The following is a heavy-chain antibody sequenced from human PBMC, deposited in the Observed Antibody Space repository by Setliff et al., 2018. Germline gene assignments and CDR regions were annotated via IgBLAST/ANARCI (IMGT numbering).Heavy chain of an antibody. Sequence: PGGSLRLSCAASGFTFSSYSMNWVRQAPGKGLEWVSSISSSSTYIYYADSVRGRFTISRDNAKNSLYLQMNSLGAEDTAVYYCARSAANGGHDPFDIWGQGTMVTVSS. J-gene: IGHJ3*02. CDR2: ISSSSTYI. V-gene: IGHV3-21*01. CDR3: ARSAANGGHDPFDI. CDR1: GFTFSSYS. D-gene: IGHD6-25*01.